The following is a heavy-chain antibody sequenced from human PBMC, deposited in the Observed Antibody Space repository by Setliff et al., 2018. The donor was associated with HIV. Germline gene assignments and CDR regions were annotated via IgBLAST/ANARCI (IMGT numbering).Heavy chain of an antibody. J-gene: IGHJ4*01. Sequence: GGSLRLSCVASGFIFSTYGMHWVRQAPGKGLEWVAVIFYDGSYEYYTDSVKGRFTISRDNSKNTLYLQMTSLRPEDTAIYYCAKDRGYGAGPFDSWGHGTLVTVSS. CDR1: GFIFSTYG. D-gene: IGHD4-17*01. CDR3: AKDRGYGAGPFDS. CDR2: IFYDGSYE. V-gene: IGHV3-30*18.